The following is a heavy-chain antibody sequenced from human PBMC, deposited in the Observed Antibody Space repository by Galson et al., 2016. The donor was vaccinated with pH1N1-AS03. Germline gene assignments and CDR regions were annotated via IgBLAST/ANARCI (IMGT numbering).Heavy chain of an antibody. CDR2: IWYDGSSQ. Sequence: LRLSCAASGFTFRNYAMHWLRQAPGKGLEWVALIWYDGSSQYYTDSVKGRFTISRDNSENTLYLQMNSLRPEDTAVYYCVVWHSSAVRWGFDYWGQGTLVTVSS. CDR3: VVWHSSAVRWGFDY. CDR1: GFTFRNYA. D-gene: IGHD3-22*01. J-gene: IGHJ4*02. V-gene: IGHV3-33*08.